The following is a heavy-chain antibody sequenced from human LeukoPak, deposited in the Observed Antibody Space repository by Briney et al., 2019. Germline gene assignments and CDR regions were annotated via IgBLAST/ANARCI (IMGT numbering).Heavy chain of an antibody. J-gene: IGHJ4*02. D-gene: IGHD3-10*01. CDR1: GFTFNNYE. V-gene: IGHV3-48*03. CDR2: ISTRGSLI. CDR3: VRDASERRMGWVYIDY. Sequence: GGSLRLSFAASGFTFNNYEMNWVRQAPGRGLEWLSYISTRGSLIQYADSVKGRFTISRDDAKNSLYLQMHSLRAEDTGVYHCVRDASERRMGWVYIDYWGQGTLVTVSS.